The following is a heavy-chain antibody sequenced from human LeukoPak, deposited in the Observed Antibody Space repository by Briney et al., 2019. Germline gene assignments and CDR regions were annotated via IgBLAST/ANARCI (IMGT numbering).Heavy chain of an antibody. D-gene: IGHD3-3*01. CDR3: AKDFKYYDFWSFYPTPYYYYYMDV. J-gene: IGHJ6*03. V-gene: IGHV4-4*07. CDR1: GGYISSYY. CDR2: IYTSGST. Sequence: PSGTLSLTCAVSGGYISSYYWSWIRLPAGKGLEWIGRIYTSGSTYYNPSLKSRVTMSVDTSKNQFSLKLSSVTAEDTAVYYCAKDFKYYDFWSFYPTPYYYYYMDVWGKGTTVTVSS.